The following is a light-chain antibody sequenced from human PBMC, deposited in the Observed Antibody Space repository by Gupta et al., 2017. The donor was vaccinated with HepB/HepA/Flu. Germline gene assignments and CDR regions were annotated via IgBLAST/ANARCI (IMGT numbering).Light chain of an antibody. V-gene: IGLV2-14*03. CDR1: SSDVGCYNY. CDR2: DVS. CDR3: SSYTSSSTQV. J-gene: IGLJ1*01. Sequence: QSALTQPASVSGSPGQSITLSCTGTSSDVGCYNYVSWYQQHPGKAPKLMIYDVSNRPSGVSNRFSGSKSGNTASLTISGLQAEDEADYYCSSYTSSSTQVFGTGTKVTVL.